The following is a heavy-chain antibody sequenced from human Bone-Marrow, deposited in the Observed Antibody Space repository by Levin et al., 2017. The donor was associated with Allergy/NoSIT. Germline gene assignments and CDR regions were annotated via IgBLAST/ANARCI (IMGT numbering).Heavy chain of an antibody. Sequence: PGESLKISCTASGFTFSGYHMNWVRQAPGKGLEWVSYISIGGSTIYYADSVKGRFTTSRDSGRKSLYLQMNSLRDDDTAVYYCARDSGHGYGMDVWGQGTTVTVSS. J-gene: IGHJ6*02. CDR1: GFTFSGYH. CDR2: ISIGGSTI. V-gene: IGHV3-48*02. D-gene: IGHD6-25*01. CDR3: ARDSGHGYGMDV.